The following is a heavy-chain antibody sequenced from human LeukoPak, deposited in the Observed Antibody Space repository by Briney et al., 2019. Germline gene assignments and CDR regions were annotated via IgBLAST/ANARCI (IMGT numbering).Heavy chain of an antibody. D-gene: IGHD3-22*01. Sequence: ASVKVSCKASGYTFTSYGISWVRQAPGQGLEWMGWISAYNGNTNYAQKLQGRVTMTTDTSTSTAYMELRSLRSDDTAVYYCARDHYYDSSGYYGGYFGYWGQGTLVTVSS. CDR2: ISAYNGNT. V-gene: IGHV1-18*01. CDR3: ARDHYYDSSGYYGGYFGY. J-gene: IGHJ4*02. CDR1: GYTFTSYG.